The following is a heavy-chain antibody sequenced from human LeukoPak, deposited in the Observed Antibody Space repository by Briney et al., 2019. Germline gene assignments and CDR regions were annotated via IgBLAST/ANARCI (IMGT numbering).Heavy chain of an antibody. Sequence: PGGSLRLSCAASGFTFSSYEMNWVRQAPGKGLEWVSYISSSGSTIYYADSVKGRFTISRDNAKNSLYLQMNSLRAEDTAVYYCAKDRDIVVVNLFDYWGQGTLVTVSS. D-gene: IGHD3-22*01. CDR3: AKDRDIVVVNLFDY. J-gene: IGHJ4*02. CDR2: ISSSGSTI. CDR1: GFTFSSYE. V-gene: IGHV3-48*03.